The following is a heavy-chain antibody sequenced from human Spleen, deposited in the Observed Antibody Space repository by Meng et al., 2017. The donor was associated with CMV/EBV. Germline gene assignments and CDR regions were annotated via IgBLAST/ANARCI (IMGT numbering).Heavy chain of an antibody. CDR2: INHSGST. V-gene: IGHV4-34*02. CDR1: GGSLSCFF. CDR3: AREGMAIKALGY. D-gene: IGHD2-8*01. Sequence: QGQPPQGGGGPLPLSETCALPCVVYGGSLSCFFWNRMRQPQEKGLEWIGEINHSGSTNYNPSLKSRVTISVDTSKNQFSLKLSSVTAADTAVYYCAREGMAIKALGYWGQGTLVTVSS. J-gene: IGHJ4*02.